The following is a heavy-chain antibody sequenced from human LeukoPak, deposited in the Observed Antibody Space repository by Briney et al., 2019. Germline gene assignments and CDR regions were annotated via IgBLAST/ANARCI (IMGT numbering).Heavy chain of an antibody. V-gene: IGHV4-59*08. CDR2: IYYSGTT. J-gene: IGHJ4*02. D-gene: IGHD3-10*01. CDR1: GGSISSYY. Sequence: SETLSLTCTVSGGSISSYYWNWIRQPPGKGLEWIGFIYYSGTTNYNPSLKSRVTISVDTSKNQFSLKLSSVTAADTAVYYCARRTRNRFGELLDTDYWGQGTLVTVSS. CDR3: ARRTRNRFGELLDTDY.